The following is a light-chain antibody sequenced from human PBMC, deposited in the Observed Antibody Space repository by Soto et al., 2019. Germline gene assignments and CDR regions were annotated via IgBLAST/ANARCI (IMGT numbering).Light chain of an antibody. Sequence: QAVVTQPPSASGSPGQSVTISCTGTSSDVGRYNYVSWYQQHPGKAPKLMISEVNKRASGVPDRFSGSKSGNTASLTVSGLQAEDEADYYCSSYAGTPFVFGTVTKVTVL. CDR3: SSYAGTPFV. CDR2: EVN. V-gene: IGLV2-8*01. CDR1: SSDVGRYNY. J-gene: IGLJ1*01.